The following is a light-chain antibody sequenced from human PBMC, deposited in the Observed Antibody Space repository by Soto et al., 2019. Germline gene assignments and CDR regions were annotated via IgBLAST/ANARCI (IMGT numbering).Light chain of an antibody. Sequence: QSVLTQPPSASGTPGQRVTISCSGSSSNIGSSYVYWYQQLPGTAPKLLIYRNNQRPSGVPDRFSGSKSGTSASLAISGLRSEDEADYYCAVWDDSLSALWVFGGGTKLTVL. CDR2: RNN. V-gene: IGLV1-47*01. J-gene: IGLJ3*02. CDR1: SSNIGSSY. CDR3: AVWDDSLSALWV.